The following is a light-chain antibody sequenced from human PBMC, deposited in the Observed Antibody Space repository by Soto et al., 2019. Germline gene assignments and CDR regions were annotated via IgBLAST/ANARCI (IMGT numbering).Light chain of an antibody. V-gene: IGKV1-39*01. CDR1: QSISSS. CDR2: GAS. CDR3: QKSYSMPVD. J-gene: IGKJ4*01. Sequence: DIQMTQSPSSLSASVVDIVTITFRASQSISSSLNWYQQKPGKAPRLLIYGASSLQSGVPSRFSGSGSGTDFTLTISSLQPEDFVSYYCQKSYSMPVDFGGGTKVDIK.